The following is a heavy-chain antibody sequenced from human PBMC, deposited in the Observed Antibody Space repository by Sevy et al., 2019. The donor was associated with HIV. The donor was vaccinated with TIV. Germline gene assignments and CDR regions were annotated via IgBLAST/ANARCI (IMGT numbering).Heavy chain of an antibody. CDR1: GFTFSHHN. CDR2: ISKSGSTT. V-gene: IGHV3-48*02. D-gene: IGHD7-27*01. J-gene: IGHJ4*02. CDR3: AREENRELGTIPLDS. Sequence: GGSLRLSCAASGFTFSHHNMNWVRQAPGKGLEWISYISKSGSTTYFADSVRGRFTISRANAKSSLFLEMHSLTDEDTAVYYCAREENRELGTIPLDSWGRGIQVTVSS.